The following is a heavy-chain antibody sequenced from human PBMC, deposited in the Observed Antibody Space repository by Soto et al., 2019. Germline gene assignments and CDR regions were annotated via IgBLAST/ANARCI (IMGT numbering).Heavy chain of an antibody. CDR1: GYSFTSYW. J-gene: IGHJ6*02. V-gene: IGHV5-51*01. Sequence: GEALKISGEGSGYSFTSYWSGWVRQMPGKGLEWMGIIYPGDSDTRYSPSFQGQVTISADKSISTAYLQWSSLKASDTAMYYCASGSGRTHYGMDVWGQGTTVTVS. D-gene: IGHD3-10*01. CDR2: IYPGDSDT. CDR3: ASGSGRTHYGMDV.